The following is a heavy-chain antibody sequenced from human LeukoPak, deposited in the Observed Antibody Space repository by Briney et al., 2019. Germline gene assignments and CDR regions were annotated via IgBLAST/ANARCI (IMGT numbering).Heavy chain of an antibody. J-gene: IGHJ4*02. CDR1: GFTFSSYA. CDR2: ISGSGGST. Sequence: PGGSLRLSCAASGFTFSSYAMSWVRQAPGKGLEWVSAISGSGGSTYYADSVKGRFTISRDNSKNTLYLQMNSLRAEDTAVYYCAKERSRDSSSWYRGDYWGQGTLVTVSS. CDR3: AKERSRDSSSWYRGDY. D-gene: IGHD6-13*01. V-gene: IGHV3-23*01.